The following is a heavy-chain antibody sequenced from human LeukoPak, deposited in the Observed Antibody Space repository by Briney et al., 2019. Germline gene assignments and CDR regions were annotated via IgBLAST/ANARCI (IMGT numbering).Heavy chain of an antibody. CDR2: LTGSGATT. D-gene: IGHD5/OR15-5a*01. V-gene: IGHV3-23*01. CDR1: GFTFSSYA. CDR3: AKEDIVSTMGNFDY. Sequence: GGSLRLSCAASGFTFSSYAMSWVRQAPGKGLEWVSALTGSGATTNYADYVKGRFTISRDNSKNTLFLQMNSLRAEDTAVYYCAKEDIVSTMGNFDYWGQGTLVTVSS. J-gene: IGHJ4*02.